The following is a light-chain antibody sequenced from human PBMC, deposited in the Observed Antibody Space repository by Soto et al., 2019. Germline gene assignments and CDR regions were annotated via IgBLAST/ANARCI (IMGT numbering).Light chain of an antibody. J-gene: IGKJ4*01. V-gene: IGKV3D-15*01. Sequence: EIVMTQSPATLSVSPGERATLSCRASQSVGSDLAWYQQKPSQAPRLFIYDIFTRVTGVPTRISGSGSGTEFTPNIISLKSEDFGVYYCHQYNSWPLSFGGETKVEVK. CDR2: DIF. CDR1: QSVGSD. CDR3: HQYNSWPLS.